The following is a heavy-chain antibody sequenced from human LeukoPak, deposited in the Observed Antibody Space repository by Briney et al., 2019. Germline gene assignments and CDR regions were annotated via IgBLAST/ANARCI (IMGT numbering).Heavy chain of an antibody. J-gene: IGHJ4*02. D-gene: IGHD6-19*01. CDR2: INHGGNT. V-gene: IGHV4-34*01. CDR1: GESFSGYY. Sequence: SETLSLTCAVYGESFSGYYWSWIRQFPGKGLEWIGEINHGGNTNYNPSLKTRVTILADTSKNQFSLKLSSVTAADTAVYYCARHSSLGSGWYTWGQGTLVTVSS. CDR3: ARHSSLGSGWYT.